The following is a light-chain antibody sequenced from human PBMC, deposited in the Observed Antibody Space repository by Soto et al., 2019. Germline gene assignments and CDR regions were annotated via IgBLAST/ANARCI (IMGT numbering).Light chain of an antibody. V-gene: IGKV1-5*01. J-gene: IGKJ1*01. CDR1: QTVTRW. CDR3: QQYNSYWT. Sequence: DIQMTQSPSTLSASVGDRVTITCRASQTVTRWLAWYQQKPGKAPKLLIYDAPNLQTGVPSRFSGSGSGTEFTLTVSGLQPDDFATYYCQQYNSYWTFGQGTKVDIK. CDR2: DAP.